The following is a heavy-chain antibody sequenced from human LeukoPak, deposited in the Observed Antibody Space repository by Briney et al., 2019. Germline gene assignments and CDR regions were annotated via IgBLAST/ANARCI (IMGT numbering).Heavy chain of an antibody. J-gene: IGHJ6*03. CDR3: ARGIAARPGDYYYYYYMDV. CDR2: ISSGSSYI. Sequence: GGSLRLSCAASGFTFSSYSMNWVRQAPGKGLEWVSSISSGSSYIYYADSVKGRFTISRDNAKNSLYLQMNSLRAEDTAVYYCARGIAARPGDYYYYYYMDVWGKGTTVTVSS. V-gene: IGHV3-21*01. CDR1: GFTFSSYS. D-gene: IGHD6-6*01.